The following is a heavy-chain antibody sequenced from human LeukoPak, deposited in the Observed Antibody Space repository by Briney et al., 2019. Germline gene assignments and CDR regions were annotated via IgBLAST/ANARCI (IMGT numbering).Heavy chain of an antibody. CDR2: IYYSGST. V-gene: IGHV4-59*05. D-gene: IGHD3-9*01. CDR1: GGSISSYY. Sequence: SETLSLTCTVSGGSISSYYWSWIRQPPGKGLEWIGSIYYSGSTYYNPSLKSRVTISVDTSKNQFSLKLSSVTAADTAVYYCARTVYDILTGYDYWGQGTLVTVSS. CDR3: ARTVYDILTGYDY. J-gene: IGHJ4*02.